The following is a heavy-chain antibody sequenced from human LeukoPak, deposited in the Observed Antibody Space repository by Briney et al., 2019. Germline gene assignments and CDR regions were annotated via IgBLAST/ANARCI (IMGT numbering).Heavy chain of an antibody. D-gene: IGHD2-8*01. CDR3: ARDRDVSASNWFDP. CDR1: GYTFTGYY. V-gene: IGHV1-2*02. J-gene: IGHJ5*02. CDR2: INPNSGGT. Sequence: GASVTVSCKASGYTFTGYYMHWVRQAPGQGLEWMGWINPNSGGTNYAQKFQGRVTMTRDTSISTAYMELSRLRSDDTAVYYCARDRDVSASNWFDPWGQGTLVTVSS.